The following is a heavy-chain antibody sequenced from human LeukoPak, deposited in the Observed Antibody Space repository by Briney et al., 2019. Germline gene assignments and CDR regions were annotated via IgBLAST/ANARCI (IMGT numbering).Heavy chain of an antibody. D-gene: IGHD3-22*01. CDR2: IYYSGNS. J-gene: IGHJ5*02. V-gene: IGHV4-59*01. CDR1: GGSISTYY. CDR3: AGLGASGNGYLSWFDP. Sequence: SETLSLTCTVSGGSISTYYWSWIRQPPAKGLEWIGYIYYSGNSNYNPSLKRRVTISVDTSKNQFSLKLSSVTAADTAVYYCAGLGASGNGYLSWFDPWGQGTLVTVSS.